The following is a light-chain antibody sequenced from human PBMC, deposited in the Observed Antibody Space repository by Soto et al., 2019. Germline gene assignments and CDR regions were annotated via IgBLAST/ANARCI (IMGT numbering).Light chain of an antibody. V-gene: IGLV2-14*01. CDR1: SNDVGAYNY. Sequence: QSALTQPASVSGSPGQSITISCAGTSNDVGAYNYVSWYQHHPGQAPKLMIYEVTNRPSGVSPRFSGSKSGNTASLTISGLQAEEEADYYCYSYTTTNTWLFGRGTKVTVL. J-gene: IGLJ2*01. CDR3: YSYTTTNTWL. CDR2: EVT.